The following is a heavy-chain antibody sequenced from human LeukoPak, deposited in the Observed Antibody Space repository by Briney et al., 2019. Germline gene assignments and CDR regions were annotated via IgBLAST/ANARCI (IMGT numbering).Heavy chain of an antibody. V-gene: IGHV3-30*01. CDR2: VSYDGSYK. Sequence: GGSLRLSCAATGFTFSNFAMHWVRQAPGKGLEWGAVVSYDGSYKYYADSVKGRFTISRDNSKNTLYLQMNSLRAEDTAVYYCARAPGYGAAYYFDYWGQGTLVTVSS. CDR3: ARAPGYGAAYYFDY. J-gene: IGHJ4*02. CDR1: GFTFSNFA. D-gene: IGHD1-1*01.